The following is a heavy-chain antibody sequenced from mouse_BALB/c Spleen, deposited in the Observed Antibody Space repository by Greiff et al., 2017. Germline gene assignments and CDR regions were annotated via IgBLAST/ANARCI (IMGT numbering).Heavy chain of an antibody. CDR1: GFNIKDTY. CDR2: IDPANGNT. D-gene: IGHD2-12*01. J-gene: IGHJ4*01. Sequence: VQLQQSGAELVKPGASVKLSCTASGFNIKDTYMHWVKQRPEQGLEWIGRIDPANGNTKYDPKFQGKATITADTSSNTAYLQLSSLTSEDTAVYYCANYYSEDYYYAMDYWGQGTSVTVSS. CDR3: ANYYSEDYYYAMDY. V-gene: IGHV14-3*02.